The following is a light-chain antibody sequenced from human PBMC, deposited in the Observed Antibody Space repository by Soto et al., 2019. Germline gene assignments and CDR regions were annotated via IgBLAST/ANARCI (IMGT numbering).Light chain of an antibody. V-gene: IGKV3-20*01. J-gene: IGKJ1*01. CDR2: RAS. CDR3: QQYTSPPWT. Sequence: EIVLTQSPGTLSLSLGERATLSCRASQSVPGNYLAWLQQRPGQAPRLLIHRASTRATGIPDRFSGSESGTDFTLTISRLEPEDFAVYYCQQYTSPPWTLGQGTKVETK. CDR1: QSVPGNY.